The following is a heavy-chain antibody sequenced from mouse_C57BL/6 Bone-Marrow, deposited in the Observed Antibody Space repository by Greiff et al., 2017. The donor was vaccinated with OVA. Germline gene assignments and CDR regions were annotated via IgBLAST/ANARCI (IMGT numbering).Heavy chain of an antibody. Sequence: EVMLVESGGGLVKPGGSLKLSCAASGFTFSSYAMSWVRQTPEKRLEWVATISAGGSYTYYPDNVKGRFTISRDNAKNNLYLQMSHLKSEDTAMYYCAKLLRYPYYAMDYWGQGTSVTVSS. CDR2: ISAGGSYT. V-gene: IGHV5-4*03. J-gene: IGHJ4*01. D-gene: IGHD1-1*01. CDR1: GFTFSSYA. CDR3: AKLLRYPYYAMDY.